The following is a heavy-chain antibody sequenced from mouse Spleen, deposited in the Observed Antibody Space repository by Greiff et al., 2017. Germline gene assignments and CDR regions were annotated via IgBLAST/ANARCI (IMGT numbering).Heavy chain of an antibody. Sequence: VQLKESGPELVKPGASVKMSCKASGYTFTSYVMHWVKQKPGQGLEWIGYINPYNDGTKYNEKFKGKATLTSDKSSSTAYMELRSLTSEDSAVYYCAREEGSTMIYYFDYWGQGTTLTVSS. D-gene: IGHD2-4*01. CDR3: AREEGSTMIYYFDY. J-gene: IGHJ2*01. CDR1: GYTFTSYV. CDR2: INPYNDGT. V-gene: IGHV1-14*01.